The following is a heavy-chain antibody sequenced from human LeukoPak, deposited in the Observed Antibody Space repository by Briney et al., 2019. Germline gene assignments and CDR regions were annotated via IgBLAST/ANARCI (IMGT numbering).Heavy chain of an antibody. V-gene: IGHV4-59*01. CDR2: IYYSGST. J-gene: IGHJ4*02. CDR3: ARVTGYRIEDYFDY. Sequence: SETLSLTCTVSGGSISIYYWSWIRQPPGKGLEWIGYIYYSGSTNYNPSLKSRVTISVDTSKNQFSLKLRSVTAADTAVYYCARVTGYRIEDYFDYWGQGTLVTVSS. D-gene: IGHD6-13*01. CDR1: GGSISIYY.